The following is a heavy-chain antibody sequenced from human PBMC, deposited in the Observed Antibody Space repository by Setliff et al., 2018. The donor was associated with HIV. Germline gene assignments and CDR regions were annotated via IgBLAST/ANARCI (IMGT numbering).Heavy chain of an antibody. V-gene: IGHV3-23*01. Sequence: PGGSLRLSCVASGFNFSSYAMSWVRQAPGKGLEWVSGITGSGGKTYYADSLKGRFTISRDNSQNTLYLQMNSLRADDAAVYYCTKRDFYDSNGFAPFFDSWGQGTLVTVSS. CDR1: GFNFSSYA. CDR3: TKRDFYDSNGFAPFFDS. CDR2: ITGSGGKT. D-gene: IGHD3-22*01. J-gene: IGHJ4*02.